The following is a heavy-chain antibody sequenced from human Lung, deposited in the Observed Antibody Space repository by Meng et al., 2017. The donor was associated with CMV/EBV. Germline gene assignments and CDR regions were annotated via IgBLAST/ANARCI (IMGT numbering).Heavy chain of an antibody. V-gene: IGHV3-7*01. D-gene: IGHD2-2*01. Sequence: GESLKISCAASGFTFNNYWMTWVRQAPGKGLEWVANIKQDGSEKYYVDSVKGRFTVSRDNAKNSLYLQMNSLRAEDTAVYYCARDAPYCSSTSCYYSYGLEVWG. J-gene: IGHJ6*01. CDR3: ARDAPYCSSTSCYYSYGLEV. CDR1: GFTFNNYW. CDR2: IKQDGSEK.